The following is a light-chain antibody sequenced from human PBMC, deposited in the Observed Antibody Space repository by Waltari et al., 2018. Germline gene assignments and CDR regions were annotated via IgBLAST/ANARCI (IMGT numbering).Light chain of an antibody. J-gene: IGKJ3*01. CDR2: GAS. V-gene: IGKV1-17*03. Sequence: DIQMTQSPSAMSASVGDRVTINCRGSQAITNYLAWFQQKPGKAPKRLIYGASTLQSGVPSRFSGSRSGTEFTLTISSLQPEDFATYYCLQYKSYPFTFGPGTKVDMK. CDR1: QAITNY. CDR3: LQYKSYPFT.